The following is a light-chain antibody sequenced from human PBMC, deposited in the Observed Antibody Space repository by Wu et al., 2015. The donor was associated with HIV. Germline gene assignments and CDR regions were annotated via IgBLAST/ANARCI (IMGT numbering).Light chain of an antibody. CDR3: QKYNTAPWT. CDR2: KAS. CDR1: QSVSSW. Sequence: DIQMTQSPSTLSASVGDRVTITCRASQSVSSWLAWYQQKPGKAPKLLIYKASNLRSGVPSRFGGSGSETEFTLTISSLQPEDVATYYCQKYNTAPWTFGQGTKVEMK. J-gene: IGKJ1*01. V-gene: IGKV1-5*03.